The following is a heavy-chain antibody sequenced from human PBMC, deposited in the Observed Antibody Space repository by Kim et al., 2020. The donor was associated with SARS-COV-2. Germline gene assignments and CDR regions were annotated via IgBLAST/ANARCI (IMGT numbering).Heavy chain of an antibody. V-gene: IGHV4-34*01. CDR1: GGSFSGYY. CDR3: ARGGGGAAAARRWFDP. CDR2: INHSGST. J-gene: IGHJ5*02. Sequence: SETLSLTCAVYGGSFSGYYWSWIRQPPGKGLEWIGEINHSGSTNYNPSPKSRVTISVDTSKNQFSLKLSSVTAADTAVDYCARGGGGAAAARRWFDPWGQGTLVTVSS. D-gene: IGHD6-13*01.